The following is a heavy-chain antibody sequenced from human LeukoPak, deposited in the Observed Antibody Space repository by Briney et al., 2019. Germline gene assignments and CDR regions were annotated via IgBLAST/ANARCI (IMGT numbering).Heavy chain of an antibody. V-gene: IGHV4-34*01. D-gene: IGHD6-19*01. J-gene: IGHJ5*02. CDR2: INHRGST. CDR3: VRANAHGSGWYPNWANWFDP. CDR1: GGSFSGYF. Sequence: PSETLSLTCVVYGGSFSGYFWSWIRQPPGKGLEWIGEINHRGSTNYNPSLKSRVTISVDTSNTQFSLNLNSVTAADTAVYYCVRANAHGSGWYPNWANWFDPWGQGTLVTVSS.